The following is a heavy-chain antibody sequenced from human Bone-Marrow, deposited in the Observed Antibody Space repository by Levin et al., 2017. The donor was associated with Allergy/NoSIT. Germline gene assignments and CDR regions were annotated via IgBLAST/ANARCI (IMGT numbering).Heavy chain of an antibody. CDR1: GFTFSSYS. J-gene: IGHJ4*02. V-gene: IGHV3-48*04. D-gene: IGHD4-17*01. CDR3: ARDTPVTYYYYFDY. CDR2: ISSSSSTI. Sequence: QAGGSLRLSCAASGFTFSSYSMNWVRQAPGKGLEWVSYISSSSSTIYYADSVKGRFTISRDNAKNSLYLQMNSLRAEDTAVYYCARDTPVTYYYYFDYWGQGTLVTVSS.